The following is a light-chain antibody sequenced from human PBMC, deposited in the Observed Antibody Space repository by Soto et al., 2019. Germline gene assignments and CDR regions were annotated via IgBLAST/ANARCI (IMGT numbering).Light chain of an antibody. V-gene: IGLV2-14*01. CDR2: DVT. J-gene: IGLJ1*01. CDR3: SSYTSSSTYV. Sequence: QSALTQPASVSGSPGQSITISCTGTSSDVGGYNSVSWYQQEPGKAPKLMICDVTNRPSGVSNRFSGSKSGNTASLTISGLRSEDEADYYCSSYTSSSTYVFGTGTKVTVL. CDR1: SSDVGGYNS.